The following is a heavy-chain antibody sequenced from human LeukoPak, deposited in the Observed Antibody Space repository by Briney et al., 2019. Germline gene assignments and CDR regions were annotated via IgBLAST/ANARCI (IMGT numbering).Heavy chain of an antibody. CDR2: IKSKTDGGTT. V-gene: IGHV3-15*05. D-gene: IGHD4-23*01. CDR3: ARRYGGWEPTIDY. CDR1: GFTFSNAW. Sequence: PGGSLRLSCAASGFTFSNAWMSWVRQAPGKGLEWVGRIKSKTDGGTTDYAAPVKGRFTISRDDSKNTLYLQMNSLRAEDTAVYYCARRYGGWEPTIDYWGQGTLVTVSS. J-gene: IGHJ4*02.